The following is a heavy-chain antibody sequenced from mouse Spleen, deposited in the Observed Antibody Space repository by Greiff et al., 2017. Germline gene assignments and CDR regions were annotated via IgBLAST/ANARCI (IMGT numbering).Heavy chain of an antibody. CDR2: INYDGSST. V-gene: IGHV5-16*01. J-gene: IGHJ1*01. CDR1: GFTFSDYY. D-gene: IGHD2-14*01. Sequence: EVKLMESEGGLVQPGSSMKLSCTASGFTFSDYYMAWVRQVPEKGLEWVANINYDGSSTYYLDSLKSRFIISRDNAKNILYLQMSSLKSEDTATYYCARDMRYGYWYFDVWGAGTTVTVSS. CDR3: ARDMRYGYWYFDV.